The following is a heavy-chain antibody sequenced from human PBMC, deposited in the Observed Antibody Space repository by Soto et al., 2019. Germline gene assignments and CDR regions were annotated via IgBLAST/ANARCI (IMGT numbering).Heavy chain of an antibody. D-gene: IGHD1-1*01. CDR2: INQDGSEK. CDR1: GFTFSSFY. J-gene: IGHJ3*01. CDR3: ARDGPRRDAFDV. V-gene: IGHV3-7*01. Sequence: PGGSLRLSCTASGFTFSSFYMTWVRQAPGKGLEWVANINQDGSEKYYVGSVRGRFTISRDNAKNSVYLQMNSLRAEDTAVYYCARDGPRRDAFDVWGQGTMVTVS.